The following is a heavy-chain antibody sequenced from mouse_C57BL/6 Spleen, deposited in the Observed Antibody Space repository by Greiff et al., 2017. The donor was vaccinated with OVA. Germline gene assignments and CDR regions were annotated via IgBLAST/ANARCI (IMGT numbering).Heavy chain of an antibody. CDR1: GYSITSGYY. V-gene: IGHV3-6*01. J-gene: IGHJ1*03. Sequence: EVKVEESGPGLVKPSQSLSLTCSVTGYSITSGYYWNWIRQFPGNKLEWMGYISYDGSNNYNPSLKNRNSITRDTSKNQFFLKLNSVTTEDTATYYCARDGYYWYFDVWGTGTTVTVSS. CDR3: ARDGYYWYFDV. CDR2: ISYDGSN. D-gene: IGHD2-2*01.